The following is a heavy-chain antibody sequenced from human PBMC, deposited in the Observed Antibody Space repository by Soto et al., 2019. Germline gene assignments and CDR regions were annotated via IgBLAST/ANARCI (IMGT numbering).Heavy chain of an antibody. J-gene: IGHJ4*02. V-gene: IGHV1-18*01. CDR3: ARDFSSGDYGGDREPFDY. D-gene: IGHD4-17*01. CDR1: GYTFTSYG. CDR2: ISAYNGNT. Sequence: ASVKVSCKASGYTFTSYGISWVRQAPGQGLEWMGWISAYNGNTNYAQKLQGRVTMTTDTSTSTAYMELRSLRSDDTAVYYCARDFSSGDYGGDREPFDYWGQGTLVTVSS.